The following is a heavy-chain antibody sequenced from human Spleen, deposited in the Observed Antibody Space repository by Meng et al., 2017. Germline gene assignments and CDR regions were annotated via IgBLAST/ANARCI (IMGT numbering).Heavy chain of an antibody. CDR1: GFPFSTYS. Sequence: EVQLVVSGGGLVKPGGSLRRSGAASGFPFSTYSMNWVRQAPGKGLEWVSSISSSGSYLYYADSVKGRFTISRDNAKNSLYLQVSSLRAEDTAVYYCARDGVAVATLASDYWGQGTLVTVSS. D-gene: IGHD2-15*01. CDR3: ARDGVAVATLASDY. CDR2: ISSSGSYL. V-gene: IGHV3-21*01. J-gene: IGHJ4*02.